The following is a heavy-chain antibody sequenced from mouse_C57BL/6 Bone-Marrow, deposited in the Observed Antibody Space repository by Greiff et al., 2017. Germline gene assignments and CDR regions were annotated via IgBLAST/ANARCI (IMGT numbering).Heavy chain of an antibody. V-gene: IGHV1-69*01. J-gene: IGHJ4*01. CDR1: GYTFTSYW. CDR3: AREGSSIYDGYYSYAMDY. D-gene: IGHD2-3*01. Sequence: QVQLQQPGAELVMPGASVKLSCKASGYTFTSYWMHWVKQRPGQGLEWIGEIDPSDSYTNYNQKIKGKLPLPVDKSSSTAYMQLSSLTSEDSAVYYCAREGSSIYDGYYSYAMDYWGQGTSVTVAA. CDR2: IDPSDSYT.